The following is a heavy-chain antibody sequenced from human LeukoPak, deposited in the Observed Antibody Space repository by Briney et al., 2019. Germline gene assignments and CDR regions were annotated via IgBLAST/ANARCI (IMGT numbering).Heavy chain of an antibody. CDR3: VRGFGFWRGENNLGLDV. Sequence: GGSLRLSCAASGFTFSSCWMHWVRQAPGKGLVWVSRISSGGSRTNSADSVKGRFTPSRDNAKNPEYLQMNSLRAEGTAVYYCVRGFGFWRGENNLGLDVWGQGTTVSVFS. CDR1: GFTFSSCW. J-gene: IGHJ6*02. V-gene: IGHV3-74*01. CDR2: ISSGGSRT. D-gene: IGHD3-3*01.